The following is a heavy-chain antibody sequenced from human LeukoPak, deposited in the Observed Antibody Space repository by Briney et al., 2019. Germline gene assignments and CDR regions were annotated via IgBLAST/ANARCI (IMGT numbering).Heavy chain of an antibody. Sequence: GSLRLSCAASGFTFSSYGMHWVRQAPGKGLEWVAVISYDGSNKYYADSVKGRFTISRDNSKNTLYLQMNSLRAEDTAVYYCAKDSYGTQGDYWGQGTLVTVSS. J-gene: IGHJ4*02. D-gene: IGHD4-17*01. CDR3: AKDSYGTQGDY. CDR1: GFTFSSYG. V-gene: IGHV3-30*18. CDR2: ISYDGSNK.